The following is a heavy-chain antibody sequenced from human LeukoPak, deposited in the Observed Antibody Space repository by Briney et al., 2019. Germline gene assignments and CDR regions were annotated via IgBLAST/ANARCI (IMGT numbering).Heavy chain of an antibody. Sequence: GGSLRLSCVASRFTFDTSWMSWVRQAPGKGLEWVGRIKSKNDGGTTDYAAPVKGRFTISRDDSKNTLFLQMNSLKTEDTAVYYCAKGPGYSGSYYILKYFDYWGQGTLVTVSS. CDR2: IKSKNDGGTT. D-gene: IGHD1-26*01. V-gene: IGHV3-15*01. CDR3: AKGPGYSGSYYILKYFDY. CDR1: RFTFDTSW. J-gene: IGHJ4*02.